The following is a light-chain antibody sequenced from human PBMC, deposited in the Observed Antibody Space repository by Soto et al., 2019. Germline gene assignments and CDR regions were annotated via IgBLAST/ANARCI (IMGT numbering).Light chain of an antibody. CDR2: KAS. Sequence: DIQMTQSPSFLSASVGARVPITCRASQTISSWLAWYQQKPGKAPKLLIYKASTLKSGVPSRFSGSGSGTEFTLTISSLQPDDFATYYCQHYNSYSEAFGQGTKVDIK. J-gene: IGKJ1*01. CDR1: QTISSW. CDR3: QHYNSYSEA. V-gene: IGKV1-5*03.